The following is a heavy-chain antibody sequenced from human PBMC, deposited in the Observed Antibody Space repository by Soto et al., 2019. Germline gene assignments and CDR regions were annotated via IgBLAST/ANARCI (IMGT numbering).Heavy chain of an antibody. CDR2: IWNDGSNK. Sequence: QVQLVESGGGVVQPGRSLRLSCAVSGFIFSSHGMHWVRQAPGKGLEWVAVIWNDGSNKYYADSVKGRFTISRDNSKNTLYMQMNSLRAEETAVYYCVRDPNSGSYHDYWGQGTLVIVSS. V-gene: IGHV3-33*01. CDR1: GFIFSSHG. D-gene: IGHD1-26*01. CDR3: VRDPNSGSYHDY. J-gene: IGHJ4*02.